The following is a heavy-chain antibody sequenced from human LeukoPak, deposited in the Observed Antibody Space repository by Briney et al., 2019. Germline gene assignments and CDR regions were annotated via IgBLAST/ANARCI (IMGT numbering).Heavy chain of an antibody. J-gene: IGHJ3*02. CDR3: ARARFIVVVPAAIDIDAFDI. CDR2: INHSGST. V-gene: IGHV4-34*01. D-gene: IGHD2-2*01. CDR1: GGSFSGYY. Sequence: SETLSLTCAVYGGSFSGYYWSWIRQPPGKGLEWIGEINHSGSTNYNPSLKRRVTISVDTSKNQFSLKLSSVNAADTAVYYCARARFIVVVPAAIDIDAFDIWGQGTMVTVSS.